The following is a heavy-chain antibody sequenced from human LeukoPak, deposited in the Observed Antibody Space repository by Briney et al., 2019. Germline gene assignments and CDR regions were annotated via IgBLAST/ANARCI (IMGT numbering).Heavy chain of an antibody. CDR3: ARGLYSSGWYPI. CDR2: IYSGGST. Sequence: GGSLRLSCAASGFTVSSNYMSWVRQAPGKELEWVSVIYSGGSTYYADSVKGRFTISRDNSKNTLYLQMNSLRAEDTAVYYCARGLYSSGWYPIWGQGTMVTVSS. V-gene: IGHV3-53*01. CDR1: GFTVSSNY. D-gene: IGHD6-19*01. J-gene: IGHJ3*02.